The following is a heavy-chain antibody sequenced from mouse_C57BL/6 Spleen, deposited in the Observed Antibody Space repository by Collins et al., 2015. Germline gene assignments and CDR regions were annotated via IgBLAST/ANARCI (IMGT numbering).Heavy chain of an antibody. V-gene: IGHV3-1*02. CDR3: ARGADY. J-gene: IGHJ2*01. Sequence: SGINAEYMGSLKSRISITRDTSKNQFFLQLNSVTTEDTATYYCARGADYWGQGTTLTVSS. CDR2: SGINA.